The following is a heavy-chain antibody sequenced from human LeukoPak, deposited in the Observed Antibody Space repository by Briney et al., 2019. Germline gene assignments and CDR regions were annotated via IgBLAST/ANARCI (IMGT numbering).Heavy chain of an antibody. D-gene: IGHD2-15*01. V-gene: IGHV3-73*01. CDR2: IRSKANNYAT. Sequence: PGGSLRLSCAASGFTLSGSSMHWVRQASGKGLEWVGRIRSKANNYATAYAASVKGRFTISRDDSKNTAYLQMNSLKTEDTAVYYCTRRDYSCSGGSCPFDSWGQGTLVTVSS. CDR3: TRRDYSCSGGSCPFDS. J-gene: IGHJ4*02. CDR1: GFTLSGSS.